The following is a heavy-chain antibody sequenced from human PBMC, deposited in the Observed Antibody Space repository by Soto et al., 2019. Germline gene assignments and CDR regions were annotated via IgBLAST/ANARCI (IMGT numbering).Heavy chain of an antibody. CDR2: ISGGGGST. Sequence: EVQLLESGGGLVQPGGSLRLSCAASGFTFTSYAMSWVRQAPGKGLEWVSAISGGGGSTYYADSVKGRFTISRDNSKNTLSLQMNSLRAEDTALYYCAKVPITSIVGAMRKDWYFDLWGRGTLVTVSS. CDR1: GFTFTSYA. CDR3: AKVPITSIVGAMRKDWYFDL. D-gene: IGHD1-26*01. J-gene: IGHJ2*01. V-gene: IGHV3-23*01.